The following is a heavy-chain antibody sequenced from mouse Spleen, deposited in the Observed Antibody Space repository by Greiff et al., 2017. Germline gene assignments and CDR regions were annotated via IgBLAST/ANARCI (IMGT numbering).Heavy chain of an antibody. CDR3: APYYRYFAY. D-gene: IGHD2-14*01. V-gene: IGHV1-9*01. CDR2: ILPGSGST. CDR1: GYTFSSYW. Sequence: QVQLQQSGAELMKPGASVKISCKATGYTFSSYWIEWVKQRPGHGLEWIGEILPGSGSTNYNEKFKGKATFTADTSSNTAYMQLSSLTSEDSAVYYCAPYYRYFAYWGQGTLVTVSA. J-gene: IGHJ3*01.